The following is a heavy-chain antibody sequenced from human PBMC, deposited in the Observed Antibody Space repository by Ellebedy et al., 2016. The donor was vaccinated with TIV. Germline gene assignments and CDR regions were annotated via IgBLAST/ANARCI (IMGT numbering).Heavy chain of an antibody. CDR2: ISSSGSTI. Sequence: PGGSLRLSCAASGLTFSSYAMNWVRQAPGKGLEWVSYISSSGSTIYYAASVKVRFTISRDNAKNSLYLKMNSLRAEDTAVYYCAREGIGSGWYYYGMDVWGQGTTVTVSS. CDR1: GLTFSSYA. CDR3: AREGIGSGWYYYGMDV. J-gene: IGHJ6*02. D-gene: IGHD6-19*01. V-gene: IGHV3-48*03.